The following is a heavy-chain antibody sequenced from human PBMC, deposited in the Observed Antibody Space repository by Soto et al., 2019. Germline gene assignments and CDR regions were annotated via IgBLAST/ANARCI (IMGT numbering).Heavy chain of an antibody. CDR3: ARSNGRPYYYYYYMDV. D-gene: IGHD6-6*01. CDR1: GFTFSDYY. V-gene: IGHV3-11*01. Sequence: GGSLRLSCAASGFTFSDYYMSWIRQAPGKGLEWVSYISSSGSTIYYADSVKGRFTISRDNAKNSLYLQMNSLRAEDTAVYYCARSNGRPYYYYYYMDVWGKGTTVTVSS. J-gene: IGHJ6*03. CDR2: ISSSGSTI.